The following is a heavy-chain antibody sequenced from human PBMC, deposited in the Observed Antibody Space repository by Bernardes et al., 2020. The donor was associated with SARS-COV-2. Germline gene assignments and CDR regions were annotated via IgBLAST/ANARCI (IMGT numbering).Heavy chain of an antibody. V-gene: IGHV1-24*01. J-gene: IGHJ6*02. CDR1: GYTLTELS. CDR3: ATAIIAYYDILTGYYKTYYYDGRDV. Sequence: ASVKVSCKVSGYTLTELSMHWVRQAPGKGLEWMGGFDPEDGETIYAQKFQGRVTMTEDTSTDTAYMELSSLRSEDTAVYYCATAIIAYYDILTGYYKTYYYDGRDVGGQGTTVTVSS. D-gene: IGHD3-9*01. CDR2: FDPEDGET.